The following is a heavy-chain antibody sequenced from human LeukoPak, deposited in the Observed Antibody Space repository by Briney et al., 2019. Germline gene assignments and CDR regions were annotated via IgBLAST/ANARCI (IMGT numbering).Heavy chain of an antibody. CDR1: GGSISSGGYY. CDR3: ARDIDYDSSGYFRWFDP. D-gene: IGHD3-22*01. J-gene: IGHJ5*02. V-gene: IGHV4-31*03. CDR2: IYYSGST. Sequence: SETLSLTCTVSGGSISSGGYYWSWIRQHPGKGLEWIGYIYYSGSTYYNPSLKSRVTTSVDTSKNQFSLKLSSVTAADTAVYYCARDIDYDSSGYFRWFDPWGQGTLVTVSS.